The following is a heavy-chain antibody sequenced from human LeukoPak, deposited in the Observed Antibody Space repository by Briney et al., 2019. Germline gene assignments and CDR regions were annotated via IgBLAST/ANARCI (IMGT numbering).Heavy chain of an antibody. Sequence: GGSLRLSCAASGFTFSKYWTSWVRQAPGKGLEWVANIKQDGSERYYVDSVKGRFTVSRDDAKNSLYLQMNGLRAEDTAVYYCARHLRAHSSSLFFDYWGQGTLVTVSS. V-gene: IGHV3-7*03. CDR1: GFTFSKYW. CDR3: ARHLRAHSSSLFFDY. D-gene: IGHD6-13*01. J-gene: IGHJ4*02. CDR2: IKQDGSER.